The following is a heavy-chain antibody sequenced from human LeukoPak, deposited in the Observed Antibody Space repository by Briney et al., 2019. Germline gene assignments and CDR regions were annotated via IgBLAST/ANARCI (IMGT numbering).Heavy chain of an antibody. Sequence: SETLSLTCSVSGGSISSSGYYWGWIRQPPGKGLEWIGTIYYSGTTYYNPSLKSRVTISVDTSKNQFSLNLSSVTAADTAVYYCARQKGNFDYWGQGTLVTVSS. J-gene: IGHJ4*02. CDR2: IYYSGTT. V-gene: IGHV4-39*01. CDR1: GGSISSSGYY. D-gene: IGHD3-10*01. CDR3: ARQKGNFDY.